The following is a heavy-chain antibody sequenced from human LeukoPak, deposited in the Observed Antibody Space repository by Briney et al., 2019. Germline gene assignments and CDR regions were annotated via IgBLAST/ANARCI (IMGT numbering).Heavy chain of an antibody. V-gene: IGHV3-48*04. CDR1: GFTFSSYS. CDR3: ARDGYGNFDY. D-gene: IGHD5-12*01. Sequence: GGSLRLSCAASGFTFSSYSMNWVRQAPGKGLEWVSYISSSSSTIYYADSVKGRFTISRDNSKNSLYLQINGLRTEDTALYYCARDGYGNFDYWGQGTLVTVSS. CDR2: ISSSSSTI. J-gene: IGHJ4*02.